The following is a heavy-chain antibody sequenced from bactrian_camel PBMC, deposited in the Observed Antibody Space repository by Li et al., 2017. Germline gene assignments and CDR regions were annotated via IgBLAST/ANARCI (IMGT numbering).Heavy chain of an antibody. D-gene: IGHD5*01. Sequence: HVQLVESGGGSVQPGGSLRLSCVASVFPHSTKCMGWFRQAPGKEREGIASIDSDGSTSYADSVKGRFTISKDNAKNTLYLQMNRLKFEDTAMYYCAAALAVGNDCYDLLVLGANYWGHGTQVTVS. V-gene: IGHV3S53*01. CDR3: AAALAVGNDCYDLLVLGANY. J-gene: IGHJ4*01. CDR1: VFPHSTKC. CDR2: IDSDGST.